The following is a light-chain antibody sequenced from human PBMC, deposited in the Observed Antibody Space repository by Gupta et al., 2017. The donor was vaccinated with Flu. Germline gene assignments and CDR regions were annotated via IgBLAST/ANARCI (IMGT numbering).Light chain of an antibody. CDR2: RGS. Sequence: RVTLGQPAYSSCRSSQSLVHSNGNNYLYWLQQRPDQSPRRIIYRGSNRDSGVPDRFSGSGADXDFTLKXSRAEAEDVGVYCCKQCTHWRTFGXGTKVEIK. J-gene: IGKJ1*01. CDR1: QSLVHSNGNNY. V-gene: IGKV2-30*02. CDR3: KQCTHWRT.